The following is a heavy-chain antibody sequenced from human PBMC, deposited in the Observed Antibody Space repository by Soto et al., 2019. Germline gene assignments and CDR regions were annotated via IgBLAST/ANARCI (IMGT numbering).Heavy chain of an antibody. Sequence: TGGSLRLSCGASGFTFSNYYMSWIRQAPGKGLEWVSYISSTGRTIYYADSVKGRFTVSRDNAQNSLSLKLNSLGVEDTAVYYCARSYSSGWEFDYWGQGTQVTVSS. D-gene: IGHD6-19*01. CDR1: GFTFSNYY. V-gene: IGHV3-11*01. J-gene: IGHJ4*02. CDR3: ARSYSSGWEFDY. CDR2: ISSTGRTI.